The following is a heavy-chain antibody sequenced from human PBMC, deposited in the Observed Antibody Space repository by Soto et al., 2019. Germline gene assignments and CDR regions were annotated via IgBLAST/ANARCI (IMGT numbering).Heavy chain of an antibody. CDR3: ASGYFESSSWYNFDY. D-gene: IGHD6-13*01. CDR1: GYTFTGYY. CDR2: INPNSGGT. J-gene: IGHJ4*02. Sequence: GASVKVSCKASGYTFTGYYMHWVRQAPGQGLEWMGWINPNSGGTNYAQKFQGRVTMTRDTSISTAYMELSRLRSDDTAVYYCASGYFESSSWYNFDYWGQGTLVNVS. V-gene: IGHV1-2*02.